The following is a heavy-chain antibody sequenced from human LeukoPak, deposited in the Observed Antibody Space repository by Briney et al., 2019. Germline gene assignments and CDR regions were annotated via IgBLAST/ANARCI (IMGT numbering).Heavy chain of an antibody. D-gene: IGHD2-15*01. CDR3: ARGAPYCSGGSCMYYFDY. CDR1: GFTFSSYN. J-gene: IGHJ4*02. Sequence: GGSLRLSCAASGFTFSSYNMNWVRQAPGKGLEWVSSITSGSSYIYYADSVKGRFTISRDNAKNSLYLQMNSLRAEDTAVYYCARGAPYCSGGSCMYYFDYWGQGTLVTVSS. V-gene: IGHV3-21*01. CDR2: ITSGSSYI.